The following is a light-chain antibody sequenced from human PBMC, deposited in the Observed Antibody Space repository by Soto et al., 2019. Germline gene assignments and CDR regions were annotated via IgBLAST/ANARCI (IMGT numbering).Light chain of an antibody. Sequence: QSVLTQPPSASGSPGQSVTISCTGTSSDVGGYNYVSWYQQHPGKAPKLMIYEVSKRPSGVPDRFSGSKSGNTASLTVSGLQAEDEAAYYCSSYAGSNAYVSGTGTTVTV. J-gene: IGLJ1*01. CDR1: SSDVGGYNY. CDR2: EVS. V-gene: IGLV2-8*01. CDR3: SSYAGSNAYV.